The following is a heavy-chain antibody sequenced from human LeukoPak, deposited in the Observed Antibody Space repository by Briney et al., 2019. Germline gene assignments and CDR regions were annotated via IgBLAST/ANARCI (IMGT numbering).Heavy chain of an antibody. J-gene: IGHJ4*02. D-gene: IGHD3-16*01. CDR1: GYIFTSYG. CDR3: ARDFGYYFDH. CDR2: ISAYNGDT. Sequence: ASVKVSCKASGYIFTSYGISWVRQAPGQGLEWMGWISAYNGDTKYAQKLQGRVTITTDTSTSTAYMELRSLRSDDTAVYYCARDFGYYFDHWGQGTLVTVSS. V-gene: IGHV1-18*01.